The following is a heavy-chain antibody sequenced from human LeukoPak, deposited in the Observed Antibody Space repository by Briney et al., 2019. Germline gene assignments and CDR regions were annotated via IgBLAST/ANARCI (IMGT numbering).Heavy chain of an antibody. CDR3: AKDPNAIVVVPAAGSMVDY. J-gene: IGHJ4*02. CDR2: ISYDGSNK. Sequence: GGSLRLSCAASGFTFRSYGMHWVRQAPGKGLEWVAVISYDGSNKYNADSVKGRFTISRDNSKNTLYLQMNSLRAEDTAVYYCAKDPNAIVVVPAAGSMVDYWGQGTLVTASS. V-gene: IGHV3-30*18. CDR1: GFTFRSYG. D-gene: IGHD2-2*01.